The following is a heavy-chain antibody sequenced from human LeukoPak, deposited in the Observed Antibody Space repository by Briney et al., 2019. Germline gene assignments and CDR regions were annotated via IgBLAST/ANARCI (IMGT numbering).Heavy chain of an antibody. J-gene: IGHJ6*03. D-gene: IGHD2-15*01. V-gene: IGHV3-23*01. CDR1: GFTFSSYA. CDR3: ARGSDYYYYYYMDV. CDR2: ISGSGGST. Sequence: GGSLRLSCAASGFTFSSYAMSWVRQAPGKGLEWVSAISGSGGSTYYADSVKGRFTISRDNSKNTLYLQMNSLRAEDTAVYYCARGSDYYYYYYMDVWGKGTTVTVSS.